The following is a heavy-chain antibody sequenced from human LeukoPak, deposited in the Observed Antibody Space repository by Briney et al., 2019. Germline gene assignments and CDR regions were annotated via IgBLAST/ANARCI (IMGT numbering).Heavy chain of an antibody. CDR3: ARGSVTTDASFDY. Sequence: ASVKVSCKASGYTLANYYIHWVRQAPGQGLEWMGKISPTGDSISYAQRFRGRVTMTTDTSTITVYMELSNLRSEDTSMYYCARGSVTTDASFDYWGQGTLVTVSS. CDR1: GYTLANYY. CDR2: ISPTGDSI. V-gene: IGHV1-46*01. D-gene: IGHD4-17*01. J-gene: IGHJ4*02.